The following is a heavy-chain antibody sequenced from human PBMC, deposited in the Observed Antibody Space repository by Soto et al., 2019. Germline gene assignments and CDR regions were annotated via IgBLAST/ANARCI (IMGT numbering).Heavy chain of an antibody. D-gene: IGHD2-15*01. J-gene: IGHJ6*02. V-gene: IGHV3-30-3*01. CDR2: ISYDGSNK. Sequence: VGSLRLSCAASGFTFISYAMHWVRQATGKGLEWVAVISYDGSNKYYADSVKGRFTISRDNSKNTLYLQMNSLRAEDTAVYYCAREKTATQIRCMDVWGQGTTLTVSS. CDR3: AREKTATQIRCMDV. CDR1: GFTFISYA.